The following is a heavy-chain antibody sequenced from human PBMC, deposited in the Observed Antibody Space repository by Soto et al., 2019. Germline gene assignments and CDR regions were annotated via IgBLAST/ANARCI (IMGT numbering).Heavy chain of an antibody. J-gene: IGHJ5*02. CDR3: ARDNCSGGSCYPRNWFDP. D-gene: IGHD2-15*01. CDR2: TYYRSKWYN. V-gene: IGHV6-1*01. Sequence: KQSQTLSLTCAISGDSVSSNSAAWNWIRQSPSRGLEWLGRTYYRSKWYNDYAVSVKSRITINPDTSKNQFSLQLNSVTPEDTAVYYCARDNCSGGSCYPRNWFDPWGQGTLVTVSS. CDR1: GDSVSSNSAA.